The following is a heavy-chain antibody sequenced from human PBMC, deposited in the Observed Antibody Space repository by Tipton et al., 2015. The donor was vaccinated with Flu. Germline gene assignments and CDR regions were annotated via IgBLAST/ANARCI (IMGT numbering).Heavy chain of an antibody. Sequence: LRLSCTVSGYSISSGYYWGWIRQPPGKGLEWIGSIYHSGSTYYNPSLKSRVTISVDTSKNQFPLKLSSVTAADTAVYYCARALDSGAFDIWGQGTMVTVSS. CDR2: IYHSGST. CDR1: GYSISSGYY. CDR3: ARALDSGAFDI. J-gene: IGHJ3*02. D-gene: IGHD1-1*01. V-gene: IGHV4-38-2*02.